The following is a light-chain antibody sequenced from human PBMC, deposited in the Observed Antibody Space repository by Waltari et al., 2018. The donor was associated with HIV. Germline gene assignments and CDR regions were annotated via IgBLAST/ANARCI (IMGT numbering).Light chain of an antibody. CDR3: QSYDSRQSGFWV. CDR2: GHT. Sequence: QSVLTQPPSVSGAPGQRVTISCTGSSPNIGAGYDVHWYQQLPGTAPKLLIYGHTNLPSGVSDRFSGSKSGTSASLAITGLQAEDEADYYCQSYDSRQSGFWVFGGGTTLTVL. CDR1: SPNIGAGYD. J-gene: IGLJ3*02. V-gene: IGLV1-40*01.